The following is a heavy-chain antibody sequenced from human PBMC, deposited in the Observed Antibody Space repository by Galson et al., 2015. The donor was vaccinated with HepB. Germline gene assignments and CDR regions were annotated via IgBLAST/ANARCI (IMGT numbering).Heavy chain of an antibody. J-gene: IGHJ3*02. V-gene: IGHV1-18*01. CDR1: GYTFTSYG. CDR2: ISAYNGNT. D-gene: IGHD2-2*01. Sequence: QSGAEVKKPGASVKVSCKASGYTFTSYGISWVRQAPGQGLEWMGWISAYNGNTNYAQKLQGRVTMTTDTSTSTAYMELRSLRSDDTAVYYCARDGGYCSSTSCLGAFDIWGQGTMVTVSS. CDR3: ARDGGYCSSTSCLGAFDI.